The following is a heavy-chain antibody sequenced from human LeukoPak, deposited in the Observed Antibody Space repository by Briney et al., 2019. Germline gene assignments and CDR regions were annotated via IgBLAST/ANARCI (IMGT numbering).Heavy chain of an antibody. CDR3: AREVEERSDFWSGPDYYYYMDV. Sequence: SETLSLTCSVSGGSMSSHFWAWIRQPPGKGLQWIGYVYYSGNTNYNPSLKSRVTISVDTSKNQFSLKLSSVTAADTAVYYCAREVEERSDFWSGPDYYYYMDVWGKGTTVTVSS. CDR2: VYYSGNT. CDR1: GGSMSSHF. V-gene: IGHV4-59*11. J-gene: IGHJ6*03. D-gene: IGHD3-3*01.